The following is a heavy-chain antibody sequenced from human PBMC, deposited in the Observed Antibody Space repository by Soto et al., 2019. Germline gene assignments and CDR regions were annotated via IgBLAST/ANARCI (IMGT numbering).Heavy chain of an antibody. Sequence: GGSLRLSCAASGFTFSNAWMNWVRQAPGKGLEWVGRIKSKTDGGTTDYAAPVKGRFTISRDDSKNTLYLQMNSLKTEDTAVYYCTTRFKVVAASAFDIWGQGTMVTVSS. V-gene: IGHV3-15*07. CDR2: IKSKTDGGTT. CDR3: TTRFKVVAASAFDI. J-gene: IGHJ3*02. D-gene: IGHD2-15*01. CDR1: GFTFSNAW.